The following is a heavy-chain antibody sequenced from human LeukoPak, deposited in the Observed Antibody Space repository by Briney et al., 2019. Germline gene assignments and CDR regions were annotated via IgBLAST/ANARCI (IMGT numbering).Heavy chain of an antibody. CDR3: ARVELRDSSRFAWFDP. J-gene: IGHJ5*02. Sequence: ASVKVSCKASGYTFTSYGISWVRQAPGQGLEWMGWISAYNGNTNYTQKLQDKVTMTTDTSTSTAYIELKSLRSDDTAVYYCARVELRDSSRFAWFDPWGQGTLVTVSS. V-gene: IGHV1-18*01. D-gene: IGHD3-22*01. CDR2: ISAYNGNT. CDR1: GYTFTSYG.